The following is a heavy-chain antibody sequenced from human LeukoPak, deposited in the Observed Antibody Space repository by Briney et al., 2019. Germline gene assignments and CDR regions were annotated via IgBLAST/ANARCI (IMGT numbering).Heavy chain of an antibody. J-gene: IGHJ3*02. Sequence: GGSLRLSCAASGFAFTNSAIHWVRQAPGKGLEWVSLISSDGNTKYSADSVKGRFTISRDNSKNMLYLQMNSLRAEDTAVYYCARGVGNLGRKYYDFRRDAFDIWGQGTMVTVSS. V-gene: IGHV3-30-3*01. D-gene: IGHD3-3*01. CDR2: ISSDGNTK. CDR3: ARGVGNLGRKYYDFRRDAFDI. CDR1: GFAFTNSA.